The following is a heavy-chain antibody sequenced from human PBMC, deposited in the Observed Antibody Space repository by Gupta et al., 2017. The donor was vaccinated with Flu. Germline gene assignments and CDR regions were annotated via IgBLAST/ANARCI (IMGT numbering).Heavy chain of an antibody. J-gene: IGHJ4*02. V-gene: IGHV3-15*01. CDR2: IKSKTAGETT. Sequence: PGKGLGWVCLIKSKTAGETTDYAAPVKGRFIISRDDSKNTLYLQMNSLKTEDTAVYYCTAPPPWRAYSGLVYWGQGTLVTVSS. D-gene: IGHD3-3*01. CDR3: TAPPPWRAYSGLVY.